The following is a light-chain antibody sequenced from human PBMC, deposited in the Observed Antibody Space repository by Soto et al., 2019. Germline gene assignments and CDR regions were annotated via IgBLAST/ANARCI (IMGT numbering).Light chain of an antibody. CDR3: QQYTTSVYS. J-gene: IGKJ2*03. CDR2: DVS. V-gene: IGKV1-5*01. Sequence: DIQMTKSPSTMYASVGDRVTITCRASQSVSGWLAWYQPKPGKAPSLLIFDVSRLQAGVPARFRGSGSGTEFTFTISSLQTDHFATYYCQQYTTSVYSFGQGTKLEIK. CDR1: QSVSGW.